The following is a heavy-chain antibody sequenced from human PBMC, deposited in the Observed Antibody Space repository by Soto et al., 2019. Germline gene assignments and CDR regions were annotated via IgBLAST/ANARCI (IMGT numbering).Heavy chain of an antibody. Sequence: QVQLQESGPGLVKPSQTVSLTCTVSGGSISSGNDYWSWIRQPPGKGLEWIGYIHYSGNTNYNPSLKSRLTISGDTSKHQSSLKLSSVTVADTAVYYCARDQGYHYDSWGQGTLVTVSS. D-gene: IGHD2-15*01. CDR2: IHYSGNT. J-gene: IGHJ5*01. CDR3: ARDQGYHYDS. CDR1: GGSISSGNDY. V-gene: IGHV4-30-4*08.